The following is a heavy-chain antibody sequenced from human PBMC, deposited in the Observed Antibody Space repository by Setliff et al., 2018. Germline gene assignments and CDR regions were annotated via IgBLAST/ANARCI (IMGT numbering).Heavy chain of an antibody. CDR3: ARKGISALSGAFDM. J-gene: IGHJ3*02. CDR2: IYTSGST. Sequence: SETLSLTCTVSGGSISNCYWSWIRRPAGKGLEWIGRIYTSGSTNYNPSLKSRVTMSVDTSKNQFSLKLSSVTAADTAVYYCARKGISALSGAFDMWGQGTMVTVSS. CDR1: GGSISNCY. D-gene: IGHD1-26*01. V-gene: IGHV4-4*07.